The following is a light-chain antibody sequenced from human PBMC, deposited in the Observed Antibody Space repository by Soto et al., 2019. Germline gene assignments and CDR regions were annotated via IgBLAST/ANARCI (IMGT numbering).Light chain of an antibody. V-gene: IGLV2-14*01. CDR1: SCDVGAYHF. J-gene: IGLJ1*01. CDR2: EVT. Sequence: QSPLTQPASVSGSPGQSITISCAGSSCDVGAYHFVSWYQHHPGKAPKLILYEVTARPSGVSSRFSGSKSGNTASLTISGLQADDEANYYCSSYTSSNTPYVFGTGTKVTVL. CDR3: SSYTSSNTPYV.